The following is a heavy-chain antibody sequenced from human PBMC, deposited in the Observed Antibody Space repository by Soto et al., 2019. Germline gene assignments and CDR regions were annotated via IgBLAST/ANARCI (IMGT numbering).Heavy chain of an antibody. D-gene: IGHD2-21*01. CDR1: GFTFSTYA. J-gene: IGHJ4*02. CDR2: IINTGVRT. V-gene: IGHV3-23*01. CDR3: VKEHGDSFSDY. Sequence: EVQLLESGGGLVQPGGSLRLSCAASGFTFSTYAMSWVRQAPGKGLGWISAIINTGVRTYYADSVKGRFTISRDNSKNTVYLQMNSLRAEDTAVYYCVKEHGDSFSDYWGQGTLVTVSS.